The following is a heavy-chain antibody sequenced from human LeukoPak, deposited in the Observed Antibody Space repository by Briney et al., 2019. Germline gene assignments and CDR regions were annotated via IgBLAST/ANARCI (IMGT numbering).Heavy chain of an antibody. CDR2: INPSGGST. Sequence: ASVNVSCKASGYTFTSYYMHWVRQAPGQGLEWMGIINPSGGSTSYAQKFQGRVTMTRDTSTSTVYMELSSLRSEDTAVYYCARDMGPYDSSGYYNDYWGQGTLVTVSS. D-gene: IGHD3-22*01. CDR1: GYTFTSYY. V-gene: IGHV1-46*01. J-gene: IGHJ4*02. CDR3: ARDMGPYDSSGYYNDY.